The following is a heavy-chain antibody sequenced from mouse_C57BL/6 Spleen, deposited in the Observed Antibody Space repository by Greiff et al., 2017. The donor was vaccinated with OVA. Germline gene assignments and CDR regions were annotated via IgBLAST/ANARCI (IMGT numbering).Heavy chain of an antibody. CDR1: GFTFSDYG. CDR3: ARSLTGTFDY. V-gene: IGHV5-17*01. Sequence: EVMLVESGGGLVKPGESLKLSCAASGFTFSDYGMHWVRQAPEKGLEWVAYISSGSSTIYYADTVKGRFTISRDNAKNTLFLQMTSLRSEDTAMYYCARSLTGTFDYWGQGTTLTVSS. CDR2: ISSGSSTI. J-gene: IGHJ2*01. D-gene: IGHD4-1*01.